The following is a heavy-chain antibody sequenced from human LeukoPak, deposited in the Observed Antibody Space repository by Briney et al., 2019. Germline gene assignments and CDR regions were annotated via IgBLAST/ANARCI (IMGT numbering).Heavy chain of an antibody. V-gene: IGHV3-30*02. CDR3: AQPTGTYFHS. D-gene: IGHD1-1*01. CDR2: IRYDVNNI. Sequence: GGSLRLSCAASGFTFSSYGMQWGRQARGKGGEWITFIRYDVNNISYADSAKGRFSIYRDNSQNTLYLQISTLRAAHTPLSYCAQPTGTYFHSSGQGALVTVSS. CDR1: GFTFSSYG. J-gene: IGHJ4*02.